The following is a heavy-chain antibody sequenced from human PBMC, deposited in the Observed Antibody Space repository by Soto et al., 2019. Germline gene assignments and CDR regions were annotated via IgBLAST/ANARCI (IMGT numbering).Heavy chain of an antibody. D-gene: IGHD2-21*02. V-gene: IGHV1-69*01. CDR2: IIPIFGTA. Sequence: QVQLVQSGAEVKKPGSSVKVSRKASGGTFSSYAISWVRQAPGQGLKWMGGIIPIFGTANYAQKFQGRVTITAVESTSTAYMELSSLRSEDTAVYYCASHAVVTAITYFDYWGQGTLVTVSS. CDR1: GGTFSSYA. CDR3: ASHAVVTAITYFDY. J-gene: IGHJ4*02.